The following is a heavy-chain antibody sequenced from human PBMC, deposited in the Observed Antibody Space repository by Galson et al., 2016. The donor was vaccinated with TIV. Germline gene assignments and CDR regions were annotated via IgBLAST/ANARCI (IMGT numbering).Heavy chain of an antibody. V-gene: IGHV3-11*01. CDR3: ATGLGPPAIDY. J-gene: IGHJ4*02. CDR2: ISGSGITT. Sequence: SLRLSCAASGFTFSDYSMSWIRQAPGKGLEWISYISGSGITTYYADSVKGRFTISRDNAKNSLFLHMNSLRAEDTAVYYCATGLGPPAIDYWGQGNLLTVSS. D-gene: IGHD2-2*02. CDR1: GFTFSDYS.